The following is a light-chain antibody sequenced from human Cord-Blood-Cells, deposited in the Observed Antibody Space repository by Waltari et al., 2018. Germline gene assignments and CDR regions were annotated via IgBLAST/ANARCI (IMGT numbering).Light chain of an antibody. CDR1: TPTIGNNC. V-gene: IGLV1-51*02. CDR2: ENN. Sequence: QSVLTQPPSVSAAPGQKATTASVGPTPTIGNNCVSCDQQLPGKAPKLLIYENNKRPSGIPDRFSGSKSGTSATLGITGLQTGDEADYYCGTWDSSLSAGVFGGGTKLTVL. CDR3: GTWDSSLSAGV. J-gene: IGLJ2*01.